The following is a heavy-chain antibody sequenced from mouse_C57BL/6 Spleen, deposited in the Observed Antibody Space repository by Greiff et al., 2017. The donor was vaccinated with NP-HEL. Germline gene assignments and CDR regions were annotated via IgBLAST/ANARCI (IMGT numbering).Heavy chain of an antibody. CDR2: TYPGDGDT. CDR3: ASPYGYDSDY. V-gene: IGHV1-82*01. CDR1: GYAFSSSW. J-gene: IGHJ2*01. D-gene: IGHD2-2*01. Sequence: QVQLQQSGPELVKPGASVKISCKASGYAFSSSWMNWVKQRPGKGLEWIGRTYPGDGDTNYNGKFKGKATLTADKSSSTAYMQLSSLTSEDSAVYFCASPYGYDSDYWGQGTTLTVSS.